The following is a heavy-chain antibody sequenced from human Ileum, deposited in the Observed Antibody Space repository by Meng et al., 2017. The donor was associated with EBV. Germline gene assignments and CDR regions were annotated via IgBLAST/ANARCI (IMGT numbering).Heavy chain of an antibody. CDR3: ARMSSVALPAAIDY. CDR1: GFNFNNYA. J-gene: IGHJ4*02. D-gene: IGHD2-2*01. CDR2: ISGSGRTT. V-gene: IGHV3-23*04. Sequence: VQLGESGGGSVQPGGSLRLSGAASGFNFNNYAMTWVRQAPGKGLEYVSGISGSGRTTDYADSVKGRFTISRDNSKNTHYLQLNSLRAEDTAVYFCARMSSVALPAAIDYWGQGTLVTVSS.